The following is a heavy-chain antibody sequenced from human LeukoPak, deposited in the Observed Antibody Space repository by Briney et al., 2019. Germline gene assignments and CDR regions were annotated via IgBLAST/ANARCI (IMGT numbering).Heavy chain of an antibody. CDR3: AREEGGNVFDY. CDR2: IYSGGST. CDR1: GFTVSSNY. V-gene: IGHV3-53*01. J-gene: IGHJ4*02. D-gene: IGHD4-23*01. Sequence: GGSLRLSCAASGFTVSSNYMSWVRQAPGEGLEWVSVIYSGGSTYYADSVKGRFTISRDNSKNTLYLQMNSLRAEDTAVYYCAREEGGNVFDYWGQGTLVTVSS.